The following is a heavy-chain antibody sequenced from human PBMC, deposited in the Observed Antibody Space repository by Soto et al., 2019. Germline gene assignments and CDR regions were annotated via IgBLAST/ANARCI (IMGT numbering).Heavy chain of an antibody. V-gene: IGHV3-7*05. D-gene: IGHD2-8*01. CDR1: GFTFNRHW. J-gene: IGHJ4*02. CDR3: ARRLGNCPRSFCCSLDY. CDR2: IKEDGIDK. Sequence: EVQLVESGGDLVQPGGSLRLSCAASGFTFNRHWMTWVRQAPGKGLEWVANIKEDGIDKYYVDSVRGRFTISRDNAQNSQYLQMEGLRAEDTAVYYCARRLGNCPRSFCCSLDYWRQRTLVTVSS.